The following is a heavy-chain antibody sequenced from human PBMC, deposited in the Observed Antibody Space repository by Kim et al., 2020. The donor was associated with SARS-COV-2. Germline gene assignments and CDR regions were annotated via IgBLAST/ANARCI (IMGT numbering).Heavy chain of an antibody. D-gene: IGHD3-22*01. V-gene: IGHV3-23*01. CDR3: AKGKDSSGYYYAAFDI. J-gene: IGHJ3*02. Sequence: SVEGRFTISRDNSKNTLYLQMNSLRAEDTAVYYCAKGKDSSGYYYAAFDIWGQGTMVTVSS.